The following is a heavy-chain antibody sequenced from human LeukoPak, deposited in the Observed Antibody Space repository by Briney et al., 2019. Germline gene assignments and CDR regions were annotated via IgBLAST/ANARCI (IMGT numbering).Heavy chain of an antibody. V-gene: IGHV3-66*02. CDR2: IYDDRST. CDR1: GFSVRSSY. D-gene: IGHD3-9*01. J-gene: IGHJ4*02. Sequence: GGSLRLSCTASGFSVRSSYMSWVRQAPGKGLEWVSIIYDDRSTYYAASVKGRFTISRDDSKNTLYLQMNSLRAEDTAVYYCARNSLYYDILTGSPDYWGQGTLVTVSS. CDR3: ARNSLYYDILTGSPDY.